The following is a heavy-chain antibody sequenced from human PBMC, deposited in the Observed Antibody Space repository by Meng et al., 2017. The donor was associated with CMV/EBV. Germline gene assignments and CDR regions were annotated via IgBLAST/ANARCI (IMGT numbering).Heavy chain of an antibody. CDR1: GFTFSSYS. CDR3: ARYLSIAAQFPREGMDV. V-gene: IGHV3-21*01. CDR2: ISSSSSYI. J-gene: IGHJ6*02. Sequence: GGSLRLSCAASGFTFSSYSMNWVRQAPGKGLEWVSSISSSSSYIYYADSVKGRFTISRDNAKNSLYLQINSLRAEDTAVYYCARYLSIAAQFPREGMDVWGQGTTVTVSS. D-gene: IGHD6-13*01.